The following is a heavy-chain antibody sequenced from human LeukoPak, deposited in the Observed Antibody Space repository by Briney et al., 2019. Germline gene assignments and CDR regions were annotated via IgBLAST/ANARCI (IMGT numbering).Heavy chain of an antibody. J-gene: IGHJ4*02. CDR1: GGSISSYY. V-gene: IGHV4-59*06. D-gene: IGHD1-26*01. Sequence: SETLSLTCTVSGGSISSYYWSWVRQHPGKGLEWIGYIYYTGSTSYNPSLKSRLSISVDTSKNHFSLNLTSVTAADTAVYYCAREGIVGVTKGGFDHWGQGALVTVSS. CDR2: IYYTGST. CDR3: AREGIVGVTKGGFDH.